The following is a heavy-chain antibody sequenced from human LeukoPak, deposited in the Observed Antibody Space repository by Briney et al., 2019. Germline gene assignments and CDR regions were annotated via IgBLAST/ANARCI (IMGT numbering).Heavy chain of an antibody. CDR1: GYTFNVYW. J-gene: IGHJ4*02. Sequence: GESLKISCKGSGYTFNVYWIGWVRQMPGKGLEWMGVIYAGDSEIRYSPSFQGQVTISVDKSISTAYLQWSSLKASDTAMYYCARHSRGSNDYWGQGTLVTVSS. CDR3: ARHSRGSNDY. V-gene: IGHV5-51*01. CDR2: IYAGDSEI. D-gene: IGHD5-12*01.